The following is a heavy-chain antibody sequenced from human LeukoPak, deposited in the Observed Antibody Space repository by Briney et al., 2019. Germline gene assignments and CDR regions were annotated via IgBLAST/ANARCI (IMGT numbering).Heavy chain of an antibody. CDR1: GYTFTSYD. Sequence: ASVKVSCKASGYTFTSYDINWVRQATGQGLEWMGWMNPNSGNTGYAQKFQGRVTITRNTSISTAYMELSSLRSGDTAVYYCARGSSSWRGHYYYYYMDVWGKGTTVTVSS. CDR2: MNPNSGNT. J-gene: IGHJ6*03. D-gene: IGHD6-6*01. V-gene: IGHV1-8*03. CDR3: ARGSSSWRGHYYYYYMDV.